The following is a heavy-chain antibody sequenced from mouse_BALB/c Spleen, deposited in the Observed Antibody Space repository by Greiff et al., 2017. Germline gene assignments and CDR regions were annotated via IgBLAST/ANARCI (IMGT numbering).Heavy chain of an antibody. V-gene: IGHV5-4*02. CDR2: ISDGGSYT. CDR3: ARDAYGYDRGWFAY. J-gene: IGHJ3*01. CDR1: GFTFSDYY. D-gene: IGHD2-2*01. Sequence: EVKLMESGGGLVKPGGSLKLSCAASGFTFSDYYMYWVRQTPEKRLEWVATISDGGSYTYYPDSVKGRFTISRDNAKNNLYLQMSSLKSEDTAMYYCARDAYGYDRGWFAYWGQGTLVTVSA.